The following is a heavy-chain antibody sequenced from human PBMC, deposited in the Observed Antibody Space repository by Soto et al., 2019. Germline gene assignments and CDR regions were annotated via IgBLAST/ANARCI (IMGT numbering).Heavy chain of an antibody. D-gene: IGHD2-15*01. CDR2: IYYSGST. CDR3: ARGLVVVVAATPNYYYGMDV. J-gene: IGHJ6*02. CDR1: GGSVSSGSYY. Sequence: SETLSLTCTVSGGSVSSGSYYWGWIRQPPGKGLEWIGYIYYSGSTNYNPSLKSRVTISVDTSKNQFSLKLSSVTAADTAVYYCARGLVVVVAATPNYYYGMDVWGQGTTVTVSS. V-gene: IGHV4-61*01.